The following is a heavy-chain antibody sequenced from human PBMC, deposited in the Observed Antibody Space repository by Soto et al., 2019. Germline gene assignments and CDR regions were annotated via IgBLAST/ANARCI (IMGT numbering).Heavy chain of an antibody. CDR3: AKEPVGPDWYFDL. J-gene: IGHJ2*01. CDR1: GFTVSSNY. Sequence: TGGSLRLSCAVSGFTVSSNYMSWVRQAPGKGLEWVSVIYSGGSTYYADSVKGRFTISRDNSKNTLYLQMNSLRAEDTAVYNCAKEPVGPDWYFDLWGRGTLVTVSS. CDR2: IYSGGST. V-gene: IGHV3-66*01.